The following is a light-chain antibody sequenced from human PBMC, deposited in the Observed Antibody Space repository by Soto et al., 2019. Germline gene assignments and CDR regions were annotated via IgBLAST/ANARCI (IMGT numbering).Light chain of an antibody. CDR3: SSYSSSKTVL. CDR1: SGDVGGYNY. V-gene: IGLV2-14*03. J-gene: IGLJ3*02. Sequence: QSVLTQPASVSGSPGQSITIPCTGTSGDVGGYNYVSWYQLHPGKAPKVMIYDVHNRPSGVSSRFPGSESGNTASLTISGRQADDEVEYHCSSYSSSKTVLFGGGTKRPVL. CDR2: DVH.